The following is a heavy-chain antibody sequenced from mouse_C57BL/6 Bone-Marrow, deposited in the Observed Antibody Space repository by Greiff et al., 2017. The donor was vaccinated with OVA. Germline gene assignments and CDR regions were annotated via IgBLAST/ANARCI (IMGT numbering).Heavy chain of an antibody. Sequence: EVQGVESGGDLVKPGGSLKLSCAASGFTFSSYGMSWVRQTPDKRLEWVATISSGGSYTYYPDSVKGRFTISRDNAKNTLYLQMSSLKSEDTAMYYCARGSSYYFDYWGQGTTLTVSS. V-gene: IGHV5-6*01. CDR3: ARGSSYYFDY. CDR2: ISSGGSYT. J-gene: IGHJ2*01. CDR1: GFTFSSYG.